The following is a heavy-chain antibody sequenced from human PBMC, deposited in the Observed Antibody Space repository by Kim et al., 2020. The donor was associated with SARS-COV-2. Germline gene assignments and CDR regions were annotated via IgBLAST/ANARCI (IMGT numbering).Heavy chain of an antibody. V-gene: IGHV3-23*01. J-gene: IGHJ4*02. CDR3: AKHKASGVATVTTY. Sequence: AEPVKGRFTISRDNSKNTLYLQMNSLRAEETAVYYCAKHKASGVATVTTYWGQGTLVTVSS. D-gene: IGHD4-4*01.